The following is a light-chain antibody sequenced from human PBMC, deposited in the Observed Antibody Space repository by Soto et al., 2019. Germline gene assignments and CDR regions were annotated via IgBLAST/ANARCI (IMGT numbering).Light chain of an antibody. CDR2: GAS. Sequence: EIVMTQSPATLSVSPGERATLSCRASQSVNSNLAWYQQKPGQAPRLLIYGASTRATGIPARFSGSGSGKEFTLTISSLQSEDFAVYYCQQYNNWPRTFGQGTKVDI. CDR3: QQYNNWPRT. V-gene: IGKV3-15*01. CDR1: QSVNSN. J-gene: IGKJ1*01.